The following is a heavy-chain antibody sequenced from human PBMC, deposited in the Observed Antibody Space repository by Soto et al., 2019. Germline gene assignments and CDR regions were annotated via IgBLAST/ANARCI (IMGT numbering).Heavy chain of an antibody. CDR1: GFTFSSYW. CDR2: INRDGNEK. Sequence: PWGSLRLSCAASGFTFSSYWMSWVRQAPGKGLQWVANINRDGNEKYFLDSLKGRFTISRDNAENSLFLQMNTLRAEDTAVYFCARAPDGSGSYYYFDGLVQGTLVTVFS. V-gene: IGHV3-7*03. J-gene: IGHJ4*02. D-gene: IGHD3-22*01. CDR3: ARAPDGSGSYYYFDG.